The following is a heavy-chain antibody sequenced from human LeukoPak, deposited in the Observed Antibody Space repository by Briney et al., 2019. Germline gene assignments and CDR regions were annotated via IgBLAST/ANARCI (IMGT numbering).Heavy chain of an antibody. D-gene: IGHD3-22*01. CDR2: IYYSGST. CDR3: ARHDSSGYYYYYYGMDV. J-gene: IGHJ6*02. Sequence: PSETLSLTCTVSGGSISSSSYYWGWIRQPPGKGLEWIGSIYYSGSTYYNPSLKGRVTISVDMSKNQFSLKLSSVTAADTAVYYCARHDSSGYYYYYYGMDVWGQGTTVTVSS. V-gene: IGHV4-39*01. CDR1: GGSISSSSYY.